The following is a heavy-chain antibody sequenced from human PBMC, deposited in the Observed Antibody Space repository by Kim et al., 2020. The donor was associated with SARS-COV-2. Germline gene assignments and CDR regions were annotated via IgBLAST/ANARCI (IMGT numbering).Heavy chain of an antibody. D-gene: IGHD2-15*01. V-gene: IGHV4-59*13. J-gene: IGHJ6*02. Sequence: SETLSLTCTVSGGSISSYYWSWIRQPPGKGLEWIGYIYYSGSTNYNPSLKSRVTISVDTSKNQFSLKLSSVTAADTAVYYCARLVVHLRDYYYYYGMDVWGQGTTVTVSS. CDR1: GGSISSYY. CDR2: IYYSGST. CDR3: ARLVVHLRDYYYYYGMDV.